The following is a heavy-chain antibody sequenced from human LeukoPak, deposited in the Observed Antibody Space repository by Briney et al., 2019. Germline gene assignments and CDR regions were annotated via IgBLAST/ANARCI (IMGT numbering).Heavy chain of an antibody. J-gene: IGHJ4*02. D-gene: IGHD6-19*01. CDR3: ARRAVANTFLTYYFDY. Sequence: GGSLRLSCAASGFTFSSYSMNWVRQAPGKGLEWVSSISSSSSYIYYADSVKGRFTISRDNAKNSLYLQMNSLRAEDTAVYYCARRAVANTFLTYYFDYWGQGTLVTVSS. CDR1: GFTFSSYS. V-gene: IGHV3-21*01. CDR2: ISSSSSYI.